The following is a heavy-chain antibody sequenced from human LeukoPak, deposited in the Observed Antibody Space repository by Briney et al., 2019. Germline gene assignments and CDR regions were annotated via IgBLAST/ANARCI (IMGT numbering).Heavy chain of an antibody. CDR1: GGTFSSYA. V-gene: IGHV1-69*13. CDR3: ARGTYSNYEGWFDP. CDR2: IIPIFGTA. D-gene: IGHD4-11*01. J-gene: IGHJ5*02. Sequence: SVKVSCKASGGTFSSYAISWVRQAPGQGLEWMGGIIPIFGTANYAQKFQGRVTITADESKSTAYMELSSLRSEDTAVYYCARGTYSNYEGWFDPWGQGTLVTVSS.